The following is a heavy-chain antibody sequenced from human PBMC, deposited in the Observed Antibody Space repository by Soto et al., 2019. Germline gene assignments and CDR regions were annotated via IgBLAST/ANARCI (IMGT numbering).Heavy chain of an antibody. J-gene: IGHJ4*02. CDR3: AGGLLESGFYPVKFDY. Sequence: SVKVSCKASGATFNNYAFSWVRQAPGQGLEWMGGTIPVYETPKYAPKFQGRVTITADESSSTAFMDLSSLRFDDTAVYYCAGGLLESGFYPVKFDYWGQGMLVTVSS. D-gene: IGHD3-22*01. CDR2: TIPVYETP. CDR1: GATFNNYA. V-gene: IGHV1-69*13.